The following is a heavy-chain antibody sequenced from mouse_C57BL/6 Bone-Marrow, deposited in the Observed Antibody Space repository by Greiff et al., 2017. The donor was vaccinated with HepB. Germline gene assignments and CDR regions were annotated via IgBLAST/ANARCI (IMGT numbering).Heavy chain of an antibody. CDR2: IDPENGDT. Sequence: VQLQQSGAELVRPGASVKLSCTASGFNIKDDYMHWVKQRPEQGLEWIGWIDPENGDTEYASKFQGKATITADTSSNTAYLQLSSLTSEDTAVYYCTSLTGTFYYFDYWGQGTTLTVSS. J-gene: IGHJ2*01. CDR3: TSLTGTFYYFDY. V-gene: IGHV14-4*01. D-gene: IGHD4-1*01. CDR1: GFNIKDDY.